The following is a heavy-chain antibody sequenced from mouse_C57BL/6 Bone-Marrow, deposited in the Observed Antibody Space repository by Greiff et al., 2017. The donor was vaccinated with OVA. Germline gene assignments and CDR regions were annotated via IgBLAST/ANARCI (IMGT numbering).Heavy chain of an antibody. CDR3: TTSFSTVVASDY. CDR1: GFNIKDDY. Sequence: EVKLMESGAELVRPGASVKLSCTASGFNIKDDYMHWVKQRPEQGLEWIGWIDPENGDTEYASKFQGKATITADTSSNTAYLQLSSLTSEDTAVYYCTTSFSTVVASDYWGQGTTLTVSS. D-gene: IGHD1-1*01. CDR2: IDPENGDT. J-gene: IGHJ2*01. V-gene: IGHV14-4*01.